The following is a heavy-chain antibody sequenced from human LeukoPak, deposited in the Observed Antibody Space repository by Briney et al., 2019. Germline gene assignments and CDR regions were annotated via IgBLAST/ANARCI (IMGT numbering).Heavy chain of an antibody. CDR1: GGTFSSYA. CDR2: INPSGGST. J-gene: IGHJ4*02. CDR3: ARDVTALV. V-gene: IGHV1-46*01. Sequence: ASVKVSCKASGGTFSSYAISWVRQAPGQGLEWMGIINPSGGSTSYAQKFQGRVTMTRDMSTSTVYMELSSLRSEDTAVYYCARDVTALVWGQGTLVTVSS.